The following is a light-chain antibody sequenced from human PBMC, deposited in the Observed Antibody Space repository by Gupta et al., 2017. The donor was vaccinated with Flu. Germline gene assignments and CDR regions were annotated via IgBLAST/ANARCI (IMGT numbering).Light chain of an antibody. CDR3: QQYGSSPQNT. Sequence: EIVSTQSPGTLSLSPGERATLSCRASQSVSSSYLAWYQQKPGQAPRLLIYGASSRATGIPDRFSGSGSGTDFTLTISRLEPEDFAVYYCQQYGSSPQNTFGQGTRLEIK. V-gene: IGKV3-20*01. CDR2: GAS. CDR1: QSVSSSY. J-gene: IGKJ5*01.